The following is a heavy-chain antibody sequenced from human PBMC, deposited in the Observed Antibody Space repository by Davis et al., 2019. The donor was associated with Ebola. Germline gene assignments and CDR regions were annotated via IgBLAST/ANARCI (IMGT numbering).Heavy chain of an antibody. CDR1: GFTFSSYG. CDR3: ARRRSTVTKKDYYYGMDV. CDR2: IKQDGSEK. D-gene: IGHD4-17*01. Sequence: PGGSLRLSCAASGFTFSSYGMHWVRQAPGKGLEWVANIKQDGSEKYYVDSVKGRFTISRDKAKNSLYLQMNTLRAADTAVYYCARRRSTVTKKDYYYGMDVWGQGTTVTVSS. J-gene: IGHJ6*02. V-gene: IGHV3-7*01.